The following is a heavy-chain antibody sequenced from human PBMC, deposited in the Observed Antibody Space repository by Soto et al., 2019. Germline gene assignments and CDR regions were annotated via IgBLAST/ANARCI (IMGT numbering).Heavy chain of an antibody. CDR3: ARLVGGSVRPVEY. Sequence: PSEXLSXXXTVSXGSXXXSXXXXXXXXXSPGKGLEWIGSVYYGGSTYYNPSLKSRVTLSVDTSKNQFSLKLSSVTAADTAVYYCARLVGGSVRPVEYWGQGTLVTVSS. CDR2: VYYGGST. V-gene: IGHV4-39*01. CDR1: XGSXXXSXXX. D-gene: IGHD2-15*01. J-gene: IGHJ4*02.